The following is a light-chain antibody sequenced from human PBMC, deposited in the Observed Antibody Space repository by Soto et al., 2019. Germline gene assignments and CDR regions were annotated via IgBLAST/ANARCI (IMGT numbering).Light chain of an antibody. CDR2: GAS. CDR3: QQYNSYPYS. CDR1: QSVRSN. J-gene: IGKJ2*03. Sequence: EIVMTQSPATLSVFPGERATLSCRASQSVRSNLAWYQQKPGQAPWLLIYGASTRATGIPARFSGSGSGTEFTLTISSLQSEDFATYYCQQYNSYPYSFGQGTKLEIK. V-gene: IGKV3-15*01.